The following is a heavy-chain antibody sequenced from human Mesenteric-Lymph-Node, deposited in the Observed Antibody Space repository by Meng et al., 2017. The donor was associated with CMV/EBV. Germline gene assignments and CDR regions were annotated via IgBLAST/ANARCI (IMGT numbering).Heavy chain of an antibody. CDR1: GYTFTSYG. J-gene: IGHJ5*02. D-gene: IGHD6-13*01. Sequence: SGYTFTSYGISWVRQAPGQGLEWMGWISAYNGNTNYAQKLQGRVTMTTETSTSTAYMELRSLRSDDTAVYYCERDYSSSWYKWFDPWGKENLVTVSS. V-gene: IGHV1-18*01. CDR2: ISAYNGNT. CDR3: ERDYSSSWYKWFDP.